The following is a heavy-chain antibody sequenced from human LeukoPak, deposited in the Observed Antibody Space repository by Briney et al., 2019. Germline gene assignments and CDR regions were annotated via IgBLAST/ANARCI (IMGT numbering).Heavy chain of an antibody. CDR1: GGTFSSSA. CDR2: IIPIFGTA. V-gene: IGHV1-69*06. D-gene: IGHD3-16*01. CDR3: ARGILCFRKDSYGMDV. Sequence: SVKVSCKASGGTFSSSAISWVRQAPGQGLEWIGGIIPIFGTANYAQKFQGRVTITADKSTSTAYMELSSLRSEDTAVYYCARGILCFRKDSYGMDVWGKGTTVTVSS. J-gene: IGHJ6*04.